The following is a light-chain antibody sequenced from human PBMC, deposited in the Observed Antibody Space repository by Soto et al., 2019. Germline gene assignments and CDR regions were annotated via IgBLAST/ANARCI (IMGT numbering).Light chain of an antibody. J-gene: IGKJ1*01. V-gene: IGKV3-11*01. CDR2: DAS. CDR3: QKYNSAPRT. CDR1: QRVSSY. Sequence: EIVLTQSPATLSLSPGERATVSCKARQRVSSYLAWYQQKPGQAPRLLIYDASSRATGIPDRFSGSGSGTDFTLTISSLQPEDVATYSCQKYNSAPRTFGQGTKV.